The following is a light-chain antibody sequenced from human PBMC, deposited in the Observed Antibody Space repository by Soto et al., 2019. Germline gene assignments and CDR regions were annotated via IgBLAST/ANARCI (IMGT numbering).Light chain of an antibody. CDR1: SSDVGSYNL. Sequence: QSALTQPASVSGSPRQSITISGTGTSSDVGSYNLVSWYQQHPGKAPKLMIYEGSRRPSGVSNRFSGSKSGNTASLTISGLQAEDEADYYCCSYAGSSTLAFGGGTKVTVL. CDR2: EGS. V-gene: IGLV2-23*01. J-gene: IGLJ2*01. CDR3: CSYAGSSTLA.